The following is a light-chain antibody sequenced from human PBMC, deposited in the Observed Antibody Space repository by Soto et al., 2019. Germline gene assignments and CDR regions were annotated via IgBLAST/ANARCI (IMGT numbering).Light chain of an antibody. CDR3: QQYCSSPRIT. Sequence: EIVLTQSPGTLSLSPGERATLSCRASQSVSSGYLAWYQQKPGQAPRLLIYGASSRAAGTPDRFSGSGSGTDFTLTISRLEPEDFAVYYCQQYCSSPRITFGPGTKVDIK. CDR2: GAS. CDR1: QSVSSGY. V-gene: IGKV3-20*01. J-gene: IGKJ3*01.